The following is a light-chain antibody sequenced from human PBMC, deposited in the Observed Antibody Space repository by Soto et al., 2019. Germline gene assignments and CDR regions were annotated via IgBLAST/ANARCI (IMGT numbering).Light chain of an antibody. Sequence: QSALTQPASVSGSPGQSITISCTGTSSDVGGYNFVSWYQQYPGKAPKLMIYDVTNRPSGVSNRFSGSKSGNTASLTISGLQAEDAADYYCSSYARSNTLLFGGGTTLTVL. V-gene: IGLV2-14*03. CDR3: SSYARSNTLL. CDR2: DVT. CDR1: SSDVGGYNF. J-gene: IGLJ2*01.